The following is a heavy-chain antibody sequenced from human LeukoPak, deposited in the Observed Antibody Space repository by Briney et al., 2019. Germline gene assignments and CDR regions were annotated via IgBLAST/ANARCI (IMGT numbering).Heavy chain of an antibody. CDR2: ISAYNGNT. Sequence: ASVRVSCKPSGYTFTTYGISWVRQAPGQGLEWMGWISAYNGNTDYAQKFRGRVTMTTDTSTSTAYMELRSLRSDDTAVYYCARADILTGYYPVDPRGQGTLVTVSS. J-gene: IGHJ5*02. D-gene: IGHD3-9*01. CDR3: ARADILTGYYPVDP. V-gene: IGHV1-18*04. CDR1: GYTFTTYG.